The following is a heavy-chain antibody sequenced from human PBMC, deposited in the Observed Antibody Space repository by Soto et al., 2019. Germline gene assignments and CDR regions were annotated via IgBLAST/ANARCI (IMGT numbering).Heavy chain of an antibody. J-gene: IGHJ4*02. CDR2: VSYDGSNQ. Sequence: PGGSLRLSCAASGFTFNIYGMHWVRQAPDKGLEWVALVSYDGSNQHYADSVKGRFTISRDNSKNTLFLQMNSLRADDTAVYYCAKDQASGQGSFDSWGQGTLVTVSS. CDR3: AKDQASGQGSFDS. V-gene: IGHV3-30*18. CDR1: GFTFNIYG.